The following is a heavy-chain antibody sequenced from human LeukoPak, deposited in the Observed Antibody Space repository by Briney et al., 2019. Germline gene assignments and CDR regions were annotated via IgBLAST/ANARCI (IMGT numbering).Heavy chain of an antibody. CDR1: GGTFSSYA. CDR2: IIPIFGTA. Sequence: SVKVSCKASGGTFSSYAIRWVRQAPGQGLEWMGRIIPIFGTANYAQKFQGRGTITTDESTSTAYMELSSLRSEDTAVYYCARSPVSGLGVDYWGQGTLVTVSS. J-gene: IGHJ4*02. D-gene: IGHD3-16*01. CDR3: ARSPVSGLGVDY. V-gene: IGHV1-69*05.